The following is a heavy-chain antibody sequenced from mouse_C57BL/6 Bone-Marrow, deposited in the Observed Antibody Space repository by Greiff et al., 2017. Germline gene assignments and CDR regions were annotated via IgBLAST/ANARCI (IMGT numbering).Heavy chain of an antibody. D-gene: IGHD2-13*01. CDR3: GWGTLRLWFAY. CDR1: GYSITSGYY. J-gene: IGHJ3*01. V-gene: IGHV3-6*01. CDR2: ISYDGSN. Sequence: VQLQQSGPGLVKPSQSLSLTCSVTGYSITSGYYWHWIRQFPGNKLEWMGYISYDGSNNYNPSLKNRIPITRDTSMNQFFLKLNSLTTEDSATYHGGWGTLRLWFAYWGQGTLVTVSA.